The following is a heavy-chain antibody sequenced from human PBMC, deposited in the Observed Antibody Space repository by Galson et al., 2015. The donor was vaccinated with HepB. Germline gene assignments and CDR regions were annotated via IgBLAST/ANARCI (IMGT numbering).Heavy chain of an antibody. Sequence: PALVKPTQTLTLTCTLSGFSLSTRGVGVGWIRQPPGRALEWLALIYWDDDKRYSPSLENRLIVPKDTSKNQVVLTMANMDPVDTATYYCAHRPGYTNSFDFDYWGQGALVTVSS. V-gene: IGHV2-5*02. J-gene: IGHJ4*02. CDR3: AHRPGYTNSFDFDY. D-gene: IGHD5-12*01. CDR2: IYWDDDK. CDR1: GFSLSTRGVG.